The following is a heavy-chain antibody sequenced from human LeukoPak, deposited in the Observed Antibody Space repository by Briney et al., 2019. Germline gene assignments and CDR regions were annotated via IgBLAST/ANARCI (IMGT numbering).Heavy chain of an antibody. CDR2: ISGSGGSR. CDR3: AKEDRSDNSGLDC. Sequence: GSLRLSCAASGFTFSSYAMSWVRQAPGKGLEWVSAISGSGGSRYYADSVKGRFTISRDNSKNTLYLQMNSLRAEDTSIYFCAKEDRSDNSGLDCWGQGTLVTVSS. V-gene: IGHV3-23*01. J-gene: IGHJ4*02. D-gene: IGHD3-22*01. CDR1: GFTFSSYA.